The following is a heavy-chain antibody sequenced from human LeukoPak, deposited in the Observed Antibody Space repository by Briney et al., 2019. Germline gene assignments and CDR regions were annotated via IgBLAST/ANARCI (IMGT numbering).Heavy chain of an antibody. Sequence: GGSLRLSCAASQFTFSSHAMNWVRQAPGKGLDWVAVMSFDGSHIYYAHSVKGRFTISRDNSNNTLFLQMNSLNADDTAVYYCARGGTYYYQYYYVDVWGKGTTVTVSS. V-gene: IGHV3-30*01. CDR3: ARGGTYYYQYYYVDV. CDR1: QFTFSSHA. J-gene: IGHJ6*03. CDR2: MSFDGSHI. D-gene: IGHD3-16*01.